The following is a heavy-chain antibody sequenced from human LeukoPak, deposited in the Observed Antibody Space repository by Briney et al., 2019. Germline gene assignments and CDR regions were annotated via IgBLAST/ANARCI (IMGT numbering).Heavy chain of an antibody. J-gene: IGHJ1*01. CDR3: SRDLGTGRPHDV. V-gene: IGHV3-7*01. D-gene: IGHD3/OR15-3a*01. Sequence: PGGSLRLSCVASGFTFREYWMRWVRQAPGKGLEWVASIRKDGSEQWYADSVRGRFTISRDNARDALYLQMNSLRTEDTGLYYCSRDLGTGRPHDVWGLGTLVTVSS. CDR2: IRKDGSEQ. CDR1: GFTFREYW.